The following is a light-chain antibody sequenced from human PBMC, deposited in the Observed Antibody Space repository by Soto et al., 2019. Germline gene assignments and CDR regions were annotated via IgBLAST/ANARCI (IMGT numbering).Light chain of an antibody. CDR3: QQYNGYRA. V-gene: IGKV1-5*03. CDR2: EAS. Sequence: DIQMTQSPSTLSASVGDRVTITCRASERIDSWLAWHQQKPGRAPKLLISEASSLESGVPSRFSGSGFGTEFTLTISSLQPDDFATYYCQQYNGYRAFGQGTKVEI. CDR1: ERIDSW. J-gene: IGKJ1*01.